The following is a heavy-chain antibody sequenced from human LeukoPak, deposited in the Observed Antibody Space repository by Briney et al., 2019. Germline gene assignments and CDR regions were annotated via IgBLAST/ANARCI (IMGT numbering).Heavy chain of an antibody. V-gene: IGHV3-48*03. CDR3: ATSYYYYYMDV. CDR1: EFTFSSYE. Sequence: GGPLRLSCAAPEFTFSSYEMNWVRQAPGKGLEWVSYISSSGSIIYYADSVKGRFTISRDNAKNSLYLQMNSLRAEDTAVYYCATSYYYYYMDVWGKGTTVTISS. CDR2: ISSSGSII. J-gene: IGHJ6*03.